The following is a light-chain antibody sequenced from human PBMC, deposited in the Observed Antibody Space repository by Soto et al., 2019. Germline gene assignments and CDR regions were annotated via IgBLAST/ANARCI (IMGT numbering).Light chain of an antibody. CDR1: ETVYARQ. CDR3: QQFGSSWWT. V-gene: IGKV3-20*01. J-gene: IGKJ1*01. Sequence: IVLTQSPGTLSASPGGRATLSCRSSETVYARQLAWYQQRAGQAPRLLIYAISTRAAGIPDRFSGSGSGTDFTLTISRVEPADSAMYYCQQFGSSWWTFAQGTKVE. CDR2: AIS.